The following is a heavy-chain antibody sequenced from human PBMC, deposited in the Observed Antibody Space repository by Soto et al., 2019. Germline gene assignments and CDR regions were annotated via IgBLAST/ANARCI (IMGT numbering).Heavy chain of an antibody. CDR1: GGSISSGGYY. D-gene: IGHD3-10*01. Sequence: QVQLQESGPGLVKASQTLSLTCNVSGGSISSGGYYWTWIRQHPGKGLEWIGNIHPSGSTFYNPSRKRRVSISVDTSKDQFSLKLSSVTAADTAVYFCVRGVLSWGQGTLVTVSS. CDR3: VRGVLS. J-gene: IGHJ1*01. V-gene: IGHV4-31*03. CDR2: IHPSGST.